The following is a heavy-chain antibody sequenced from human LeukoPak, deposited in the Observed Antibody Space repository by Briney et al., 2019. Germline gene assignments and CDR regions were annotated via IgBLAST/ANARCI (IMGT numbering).Heavy chain of an antibody. CDR1: GGSISSGSYY. V-gene: IGHV4-61*02. D-gene: IGHD4-17*01. CDR3: ARDYGDYELVWFDP. J-gene: IGHJ5*02. Sequence: SQTLSLTCTVSGGSISSGSYYWSWIRQPAGKGLEWIGRIYTSGSTNYNPSLKSRVTMSVDTSKNQFSLKLSSVTAADTAVYYCARDYGDYELVWFDPWGQGTLVTVSS. CDR2: IYTSGST.